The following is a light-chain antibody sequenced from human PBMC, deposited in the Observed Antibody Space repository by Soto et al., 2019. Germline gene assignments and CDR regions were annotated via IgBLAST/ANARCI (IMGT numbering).Light chain of an antibody. CDR1: QSVSSSY. V-gene: IGKV3-20*01. CDR3: QQYGSSPPWT. CDR2: GAS. J-gene: IGKJ1*01. Sequence: EIVLTQSPGTLSLSPGERATLSCRGSQSVSSSYLAWYQQKPGQAPRLLIYGASSRATDIPDRFRGSGSGTDFTLTISRLEPEDFAVYYCQQYGSSPPWTFGQGTKVEIK.